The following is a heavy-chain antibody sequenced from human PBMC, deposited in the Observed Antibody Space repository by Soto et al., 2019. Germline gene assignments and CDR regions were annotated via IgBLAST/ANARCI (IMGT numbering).Heavy chain of an antibody. Sequence: GGSLRLSCAASDFTFTNAWMNWVRQAPGKGLEWVSYISSSSSTIYYADSVKGRFTISRDNAKNSLYLQMNSLRDEDTAVYYCARDLFASSHGDVWGQGTTVTVSS. D-gene: IGHD6-6*01. V-gene: IGHV3-48*02. CDR1: DFTFTNAW. CDR2: ISSSSSTI. CDR3: ARDLFASSHGDV. J-gene: IGHJ6*02.